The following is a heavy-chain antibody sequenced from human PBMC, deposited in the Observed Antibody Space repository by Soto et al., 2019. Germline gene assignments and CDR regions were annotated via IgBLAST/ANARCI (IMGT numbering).Heavy chain of an antibody. CDR2: IWYDGSNK. CDR1: GFTFSSYG. Sequence: QVQLVESGGGVVQPGRSLRLSCAASGFTFSSYGMHWVRQAPGKGLEWVAVIWYDGSNKYYADSVKGRFTISRDNSKNTLYLQMNSLRAEDTAVYYCVRDRSGAGYYYYMDVWGKGTTVTVSS. D-gene: IGHD6-19*01. J-gene: IGHJ6*03. CDR3: VRDRSGAGYYYYMDV. V-gene: IGHV3-33*01.